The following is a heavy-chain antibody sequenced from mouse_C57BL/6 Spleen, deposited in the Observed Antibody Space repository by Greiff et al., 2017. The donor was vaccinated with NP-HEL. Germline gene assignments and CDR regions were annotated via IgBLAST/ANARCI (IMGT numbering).Heavy chain of an antibody. D-gene: IGHD2-3*01. Sequence: KQSCKASGYTFTSYWMHWVKQRPGRGLEWIGRIDPNSGGTKYNEKFKSKATLTVDKPSSTAYMQLSSLTSEDSAVYYCARLTGIDGYYPYFDVWGTGTTVTVSS. CDR1: GYTFTSYW. J-gene: IGHJ1*03. CDR3: ARLTGIDGYYPYFDV. V-gene: IGHV1-72*01. CDR2: IDPNSGGT.